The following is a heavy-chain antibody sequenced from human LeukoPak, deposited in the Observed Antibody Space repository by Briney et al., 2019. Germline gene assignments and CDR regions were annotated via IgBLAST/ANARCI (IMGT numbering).Heavy chain of an antibody. CDR1: GGSISSYY. J-gene: IGHJ4*02. V-gene: IGHV4-59*01. CDR3: ARGPMGFGEFLFNYFDY. CDR2: IYYSGST. D-gene: IGHD3-10*01. Sequence: PPETLSLTCTVSGGSISSYYWSWIRQPPGKGLEWLGYIYYSGSTNYNPSLKSRVTISVDTSKNQFSLKLSSVTAADTAVYYCARGPMGFGEFLFNYFDYWGQRTLVSVSS.